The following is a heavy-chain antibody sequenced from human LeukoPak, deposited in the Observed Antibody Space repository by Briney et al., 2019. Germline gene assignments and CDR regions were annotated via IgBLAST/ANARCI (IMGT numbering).Heavy chain of an antibody. V-gene: IGHV1-18*01. Sequence: ASVKVSCKAPGYTFTSYGISWVRQAPGQGLEWMGWISAYNGNTNYAQKLQGRVTMTTDTSTSTAYMELRSLRPDDTAVYYCAREPRIVGAADYNDYWGQGTLVTVSS. CDR3: AREPRIVGAADYNDY. D-gene: IGHD1-26*01. CDR1: GYTFTSYG. J-gene: IGHJ4*02. CDR2: ISAYNGNT.